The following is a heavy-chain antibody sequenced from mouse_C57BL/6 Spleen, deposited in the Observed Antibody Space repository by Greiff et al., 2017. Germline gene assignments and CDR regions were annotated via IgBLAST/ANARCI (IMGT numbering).Heavy chain of an antibody. V-gene: IGHV1-22*01. CDR2: INPNNGGT. Sequence: EVQLVESGPELVKPGASVKMSCKASGYTFTDYNMHWVKQSHGKSLEWIGYINPNNGGTSYNQKFKGKATLTVNKSSSTAYMELRSLTSEDSAVYYCARIFITTVDWYFDVWGTGTTVTVSS. CDR3: ARIFITTVDWYFDV. D-gene: IGHD1-1*01. CDR1: GYTFTDYN. J-gene: IGHJ1*03.